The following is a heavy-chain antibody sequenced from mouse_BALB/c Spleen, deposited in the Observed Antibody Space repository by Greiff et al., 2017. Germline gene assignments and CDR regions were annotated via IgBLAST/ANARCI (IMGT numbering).Heavy chain of an antibody. D-gene: IGHD2-1*01. CDR1: GYTFTSYW. Sequence: LQQPGSELVRPGASVKLSCKASGYTFTSYWMHWVKQRPGQGLEWIGNIYPGSGSTNYDEKFKSKATLTVDTSSSTAYMQLSSLTSEDSAVYYCTREGYGNFYYAMDYWGQGTSVTVSS. CDR3: TREGYGNFYYAMDY. CDR2: IYPGSGST. J-gene: IGHJ4*01. V-gene: IGHV1S22*01.